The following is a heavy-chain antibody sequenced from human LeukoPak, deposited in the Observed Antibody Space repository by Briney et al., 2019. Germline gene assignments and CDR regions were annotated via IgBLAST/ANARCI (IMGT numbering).Heavy chain of an antibody. CDR2: ISSSSSTI. Sequence: GGSLRLSCAASGFTFSSYSMNWVRQAPGKGLEWVSYISSSSSTIYYADSVKGRFTISRDNAKNSLYLQMNSLRAEDTAVYYCARDVPRITMVRGVIDLWGQGTLVTVSS. CDR1: GFTFSSYS. V-gene: IGHV3-48*04. J-gene: IGHJ4*02. CDR3: ARDVPRITMVRGVIDL. D-gene: IGHD3-10*01.